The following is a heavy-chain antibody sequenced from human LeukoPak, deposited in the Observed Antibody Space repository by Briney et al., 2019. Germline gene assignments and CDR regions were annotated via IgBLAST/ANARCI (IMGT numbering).Heavy chain of an antibody. CDR1: GCSFSSYT. V-gene: IGHV3-7*01. J-gene: IGHJ4*02. CDR3: ARGGARYFDS. CDR2: MKEDGSDI. Sequence: PGGSLRLSCVASGCSFSSYTMSWVRQAPGKGLEWVARMKEDGSDIHYVDSVKGRFTICRDNAKNSLCLQMSSLRVEDTAVYYCARGGARYFDSWGQGILVTVSS. D-gene: IGHD3-9*01.